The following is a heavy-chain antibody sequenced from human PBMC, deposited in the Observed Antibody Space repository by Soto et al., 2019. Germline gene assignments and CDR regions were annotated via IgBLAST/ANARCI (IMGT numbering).Heavy chain of an antibody. Sequence: QVQLVESGGGVVQPGRSLRLSCAASGFTFSSYGMHWVRQAPGKGLEWVAVISYDGSNKYYADSVKGRFTISRDNSKNTLYLQMNSLRAEDTAVYYCAKDYGDHHGGYYFDYWPGNPGHRLL. CDR3: AKDYGDHHGGYYFDY. D-gene: IGHD4-17*01. V-gene: IGHV3-30*18. J-gene: IGHJ4*02. CDR2: ISYDGSNK. CDR1: GFTFSSYG.